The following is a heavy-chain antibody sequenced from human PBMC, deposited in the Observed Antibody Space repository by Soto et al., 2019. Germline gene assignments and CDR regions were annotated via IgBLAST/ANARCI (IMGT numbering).Heavy chain of an antibody. Sequence: SETLSLTCTVSGGSISSGGYYWSWIRQHPGKGLEWIGYIYYSGSTYYNPSLKSRVTISVDTSKNQFSLKLSSVTAADTAVYYCAREREGTYYYDSSGYSYFDYWGQGTLVTVSS. D-gene: IGHD3-22*01. CDR2: IYYSGST. CDR1: GGSISSGGYY. V-gene: IGHV4-31*03. J-gene: IGHJ4*02. CDR3: AREREGTYYYDSSGYSYFDY.